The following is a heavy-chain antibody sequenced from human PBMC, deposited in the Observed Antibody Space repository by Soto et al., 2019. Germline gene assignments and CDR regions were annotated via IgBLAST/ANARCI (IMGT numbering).Heavy chain of an antibody. D-gene: IGHD1-26*01. Sequence: EVQLVESGGGLVQPGGSLRLSCAASGFTFSSYAMSWVRQAPGKGLEWVSAISGSGGSTYYADSVKGRFTISRDNSKNTLYLQMNSLRAEDTAVYYCAKDLRSGSYYYYGMDVWGQGTTVTVSS. CDR1: GFTFSSYA. CDR3: AKDLRSGSYYYYGMDV. V-gene: IGHV3-23*04. J-gene: IGHJ6*02. CDR2: ISGSGGST.